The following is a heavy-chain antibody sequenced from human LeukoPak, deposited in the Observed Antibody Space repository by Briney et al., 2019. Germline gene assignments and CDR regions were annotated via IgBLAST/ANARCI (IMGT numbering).Heavy chain of an antibody. D-gene: IGHD1-1*01. CDR3: ARDQESEFYSGWNDYYYYGMDV. CDR1: GGSISSGGYY. CDR2: IYYSGST. Sequence: KSSETLSLTRTVSGGSISSGGYYWSWIRQHPGKGLEWIGYIYYSGSTSYSRSLKSRVTLSVDTFKNRLSLKLSSVTAADTAVYYCARDQESEFYSGWNDYYYYGMDVWGQGTTVTVSS. V-gene: IGHV4-31*03. J-gene: IGHJ6*02.